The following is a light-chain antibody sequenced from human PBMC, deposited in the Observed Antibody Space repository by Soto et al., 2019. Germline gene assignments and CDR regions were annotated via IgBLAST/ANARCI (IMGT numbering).Light chain of an antibody. V-gene: IGKV1-6*01. CDR2: AAS. Sequence: AIQMTQSPSSLSASVGDRVTITCRASQGIRNDLGWYQQKPGKAPNLLIYAASNLESGVPSRFSGSGSGTDFSLTISSLQPEDFATYYCLQDYNYPRTFGQGTKVEIK. CDR1: QGIRND. J-gene: IGKJ1*01. CDR3: LQDYNYPRT.